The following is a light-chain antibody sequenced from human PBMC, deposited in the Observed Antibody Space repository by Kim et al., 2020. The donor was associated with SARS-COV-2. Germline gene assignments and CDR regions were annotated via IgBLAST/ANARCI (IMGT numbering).Light chain of an antibody. CDR2: LGS. J-gene: IGKJ4*01. CDR1: QSLLYSNGKNY. Sequence: DIVMTQSPLSLPVTPGEPASISCRSSQSLLYSNGKNYLSWYLQKPGQSPQLLIYLGSNRASGVPDRFSGSGSGTDFTLEISRVEAEDVGVYYCMQGLQIALTCGGGTKVDIK. CDR3: MQGLQIALT. V-gene: IGKV2-28*01.